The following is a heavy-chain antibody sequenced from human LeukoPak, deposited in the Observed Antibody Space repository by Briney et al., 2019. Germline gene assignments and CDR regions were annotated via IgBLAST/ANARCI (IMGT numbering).Heavy chain of an antibody. CDR3: ARAYKNYYGSGSYYYWFDP. J-gene: IGHJ5*02. D-gene: IGHD3-10*01. CDR2: INSDGSST. V-gene: IGHV3-74*01. CDR1: GFTFSSYW. Sequence: GGSLRLSCAASGFTFSSYWMHWVRQAPGKGLVWVSRINSDGSSTSYADSVKGRFTISRDNAKNTLYLQMNSLRAEDTAVYYCARAYKNYYGSGSYYYWFDPWGQGTLVTVSS.